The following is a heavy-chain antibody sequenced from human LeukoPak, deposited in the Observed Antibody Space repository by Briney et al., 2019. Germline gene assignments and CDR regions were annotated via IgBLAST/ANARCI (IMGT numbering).Heavy chain of an antibody. CDR1: GVTFSSYE. Sequence: GGSLRLSCAASGVTFSSYEMSWVRQAPGKGLERISYISSSGTTIYYADSVKGRFTISRDNAKKSLYLQMNSLRAEDTAVYYCARPLDYGDYVPLDYWGQGTLVTVSS. J-gene: IGHJ4*02. CDR3: ARPLDYGDYVPLDY. D-gene: IGHD4-17*01. CDR2: ISSSGTTI. V-gene: IGHV3-48*03.